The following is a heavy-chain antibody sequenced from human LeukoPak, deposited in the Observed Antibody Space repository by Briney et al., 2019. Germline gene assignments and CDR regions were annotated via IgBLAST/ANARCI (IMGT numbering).Heavy chain of an antibody. CDR2: INAGNGNT. J-gene: IGHJ6*02. D-gene: IGHD3-3*01. Sequence: ASVKVSCKASGYTFTSYAMHWVRQAPGQRLEWMGGINAGNGNTKYSQKFQGRVTITRDTSASTAYMELSSLRSEDTAVYYCARSRNFGVARYGMDVWGQGTTVTVSS. CDR3: ARSRNFGVARYGMDV. CDR1: GYTFTSYA. V-gene: IGHV1-3*01.